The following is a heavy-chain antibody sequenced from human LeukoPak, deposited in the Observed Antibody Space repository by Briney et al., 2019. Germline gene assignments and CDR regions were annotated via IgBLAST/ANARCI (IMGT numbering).Heavy chain of an antibody. CDR2: INHSGST. Sequence: SETLSLTCAVYGGSFSGYYWSWIRQPPGKGLEWIGEINHSGSTNYNPSLKSRVTISVDTSKSQFSLKLSSVTAADTAVYYCARGRRNYGDYGGSRDYWGQGTLVTVSS. D-gene: IGHD4-17*01. V-gene: IGHV4-34*01. CDR3: ARGRRNYGDYGGSRDY. CDR1: GGSFSGYY. J-gene: IGHJ4*02.